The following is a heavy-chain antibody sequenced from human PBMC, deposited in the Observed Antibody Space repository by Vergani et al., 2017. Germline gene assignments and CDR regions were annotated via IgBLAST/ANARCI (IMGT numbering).Heavy chain of an antibody. V-gene: IGHV3-15*01. CDR3: TTDPGHDTYDY. J-gene: IGHJ4*02. D-gene: IGHD1-1*01. CDR1: GFTFSNAW. Sequence: EVQLVESGGGLVKPGGSLRLSCAASGFTFSNAWMSWVRQAPGKGLEWVGRIKSKTDGGTTDYAAPVKGGFTISRDDSKNTLYLQMNSLKTEDTAVYYCTTDPGHDTYDYWGQGTLVTVSS. CDR2: IKSKTDGGTT.